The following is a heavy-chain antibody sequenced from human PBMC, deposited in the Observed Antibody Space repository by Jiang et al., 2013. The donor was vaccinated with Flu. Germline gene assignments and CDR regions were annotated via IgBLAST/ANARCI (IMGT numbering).Heavy chain of an antibody. D-gene: IGHD6-13*01. CDR1: GGTFSHYA. J-gene: IGHJ6*02. CDR3: ARGSQAADYYYGMDV. V-gene: IGHV1-69*01. CDR2: IIPIVGTA. Sequence: CKASGGTFSHYAISWVRQAPGQGLEWMGGIIPIVGTAKYAQKFQGRVTISAHESTRTADIELSSLTSDDTAVYYCARGSQAADYYYGMDVWGQGTTVTVS.